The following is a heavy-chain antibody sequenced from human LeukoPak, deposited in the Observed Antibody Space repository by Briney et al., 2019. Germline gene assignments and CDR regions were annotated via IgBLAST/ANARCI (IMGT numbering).Heavy chain of an antibody. CDR1: GFAFRSYW. V-gene: IGHV3-74*01. J-gene: IGHJ4*02. CDR2: VNSDGSST. D-gene: IGHD3-10*01. CDR3: ARPFGDHTGDY. Sequence: GGSLRLPCAASGFAFRSYWMHWVRQAPGKGLVWVSRVNSDGSSTNYADSVRGRFTVSRDNAKNTLYLQTNSLRAEDTAVYYCARPFGDHTGDYWGQGTLVTVSS.